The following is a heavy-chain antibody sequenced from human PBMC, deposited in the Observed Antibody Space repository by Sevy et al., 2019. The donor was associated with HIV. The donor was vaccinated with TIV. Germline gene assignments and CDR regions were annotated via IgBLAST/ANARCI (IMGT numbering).Heavy chain of an antibody. Sequence: SETLSLTCTVSGGSISSYYWSWIRQPPGRGLEWIGNIYYSGSTNYNPSLKSRVTISVDTSKNQFSLKLSSVTAADTAMYYCARSGYDFWSGYNDYWGQGTLVTVSS. CDR1: GGSISSYY. CDR2: IYYSGST. D-gene: IGHD3-3*01. CDR3: ARSGYDFWSGYNDY. J-gene: IGHJ4*02. V-gene: IGHV4-59*01.